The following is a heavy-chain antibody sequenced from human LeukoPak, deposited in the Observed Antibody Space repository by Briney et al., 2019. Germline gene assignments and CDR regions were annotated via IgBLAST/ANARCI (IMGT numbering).Heavy chain of an antibody. CDR1: GYTFTGYY. CDR2: INPNSGGT. V-gene: IGHV1-2*04. D-gene: IGHD4-11*01. J-gene: IGHJ4*02. Sequence: ASVKVSSKASGYTFTGYYMHWVRQAPGQGLEWMGWINPNSGGTNYAQKFQGWVTMTRDPSISTAYMELSRLRSDDTAVYYCTRDLGQWPLQGIFFDYWGQGTLVTVSS. CDR3: TRDLGQWPLQGIFFDY.